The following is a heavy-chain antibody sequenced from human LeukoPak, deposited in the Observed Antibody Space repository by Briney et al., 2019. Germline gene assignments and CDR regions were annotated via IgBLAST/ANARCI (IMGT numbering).Heavy chain of an antibody. D-gene: IGHD3-22*01. J-gene: IGHJ4*02. CDR2: ISAYNGKT. V-gene: IGHV1-18*01. CDR1: GYTFISYG. Sequence: ASVKVSCKASGYTFISYGISWVRQAPGQGLEWMGWISAYNGKTNYAQKLQGRVTMTTDTSTSTAYMELRSLRSDDTAVYYCARDTYYYDSSGYYDVGLFDYWGQGTLVTVSS. CDR3: ARDTYYYDSSGYYDVGLFDY.